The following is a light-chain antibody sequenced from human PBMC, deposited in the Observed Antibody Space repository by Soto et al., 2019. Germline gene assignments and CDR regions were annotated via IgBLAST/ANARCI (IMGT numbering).Light chain of an antibody. CDR2: AAS. J-gene: IGKJ5*01. CDR3: QQSYSTPPIT. V-gene: IGKV1-39*01. CDR1: HSISSY. Sequence: DIQMTQSPCSLSASVGYRVTITCRASHSISSYLNWYQQKPGKAPKLLIYAASSLQSGVPSRFSGSGSGTDSTLTISSLQPEDFATYYCQQSYSTPPITFGQGTRLEIK.